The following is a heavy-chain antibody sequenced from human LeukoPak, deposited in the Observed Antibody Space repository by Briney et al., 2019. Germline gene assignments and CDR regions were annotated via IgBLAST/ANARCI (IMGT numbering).Heavy chain of an antibody. CDR2: ISGSGGST. CDR1: GFTFSSYA. D-gene: IGHD2-2*02. V-gene: IGHV3-23*01. Sequence: GGSLRLSCAASGFTFSSYAMSWVRQAPGKGLEWVSAISGSGGSTYYADSVKDRFTISRDNSKNTLYLQMNSLRAEDTAVYYCAKDIYGTKCEPWDYWGQGTLVTVSS. J-gene: IGHJ4*02. CDR3: AKDIYGTKCEPWDY.